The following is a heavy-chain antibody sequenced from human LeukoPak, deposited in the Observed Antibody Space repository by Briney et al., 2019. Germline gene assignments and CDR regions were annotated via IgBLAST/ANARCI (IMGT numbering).Heavy chain of an antibody. CDR1: DYTFTTHG. V-gene: IGHV1-18*01. Sequence: ASVKVSCKASDYTFTTHGITWVRQAPGQGLEWMGWISAYNGNTNYAHKLQGRVTMTTDTSTSTAYMELRSLTSDDTAIYYCARTSSGFYYYFGADVWGQGTTVTVSS. J-gene: IGHJ6*02. D-gene: IGHD3-22*01. CDR2: ISAYNGNT. CDR3: ARTSSGFYYYFGADV.